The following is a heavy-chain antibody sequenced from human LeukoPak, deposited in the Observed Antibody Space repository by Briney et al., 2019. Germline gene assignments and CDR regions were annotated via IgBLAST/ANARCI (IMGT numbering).Heavy chain of an antibody. J-gene: IGHJ4*02. V-gene: IGHV1-8*01. Sequence: ASLKVSCKASGYTFTSYDINWVRQAPGQGLEWMGWMNPNSGNTGYAQKFQGRVTMTRNTSISTAYMELSSLRSEDTAVYYGARETGDFDYWGQGTLVTVSS. CDR3: ARETGDFDY. CDR1: GYTFTSYD. CDR2: MNPNSGNT.